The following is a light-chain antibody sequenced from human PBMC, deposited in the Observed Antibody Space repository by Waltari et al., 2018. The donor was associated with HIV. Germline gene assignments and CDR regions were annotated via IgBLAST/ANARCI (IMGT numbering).Light chain of an antibody. Sequence: QSVLTQPPSVSGAPGQRVTISCTGRSSNIGAGYDVHWYQQLPGTAPKLLIFVNNNRPSGVPDRFLGSKSGTAASRAITGLQAEDEADYYGQSYDSSRSGWVFGGGTKLTV. CDR3: QSYDSSRSGWV. CDR2: VNN. CDR1: SSNIGAGYD. V-gene: IGLV1-40*01. J-gene: IGLJ3*02.